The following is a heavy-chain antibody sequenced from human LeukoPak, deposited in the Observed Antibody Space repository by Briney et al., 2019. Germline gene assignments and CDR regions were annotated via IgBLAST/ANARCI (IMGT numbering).Heavy chain of an antibody. CDR1: GFTFSTYT. CDR3: TRDGLHTAHLDY. Sequence: PGGSLRLSCAASGFTFSTYTMNWVRQAPGKGLEWVSTVSDSRDVHYSDSVKGRFTISRDNARNSLYLQMNSLRDEDTAVYYCTRDGLHTAHLDYWGQGTLVTVSS. CDR2: VSDSRDV. V-gene: IGHV3-48*02. J-gene: IGHJ4*02. D-gene: IGHD5-18*01.